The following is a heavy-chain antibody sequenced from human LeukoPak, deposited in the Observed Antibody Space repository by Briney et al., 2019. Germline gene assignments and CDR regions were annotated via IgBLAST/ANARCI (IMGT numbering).Heavy chain of an antibody. CDR1: GGSISSSNW. CDR3: ARTYYDSSGYYPFYFDY. V-gene: IGHV4-4*02. Sequence: SETLSLTCAVSGGSISSSNWWSWVRQPPGKGLEWIGEIYHSGSTNYNPSLKSRVTISVDKSKNQFSLKLSSVTAADTAVYYCARTYYDSSGYYPFYFDYWGQGTLVTVSS. D-gene: IGHD3-22*01. J-gene: IGHJ4*02. CDR2: IYHSGST.